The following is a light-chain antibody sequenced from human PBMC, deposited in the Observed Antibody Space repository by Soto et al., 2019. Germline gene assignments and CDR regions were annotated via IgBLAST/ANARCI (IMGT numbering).Light chain of an antibody. Sequence: QSALTQPASVSGSPGQSITISCIGSSSDVGGYNYVSWYQHHPGRVPKPMIFEVSDRPSGVSSRFSGSKSGNTAYLTISGLQAEDGADYYCSSFSSTSTIVFGGGTKVTVL. CDR3: SSFSSTSTIV. J-gene: IGLJ2*01. CDR2: EVS. CDR1: SSDVGGYNY. V-gene: IGLV2-14*01.